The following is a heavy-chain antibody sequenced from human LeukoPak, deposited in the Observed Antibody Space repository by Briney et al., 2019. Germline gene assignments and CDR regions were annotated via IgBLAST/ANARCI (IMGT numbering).Heavy chain of an antibody. V-gene: IGHV4-59*08. J-gene: IGHJ4*02. CDR1: GGSISSYY. CDR2: IYYSGST. D-gene: IGHD4-23*01. Sequence: PSETLSLTCTVSGGSISSYYWSWIRQPPGKGLEWIGYIYYSGSTNYNPSLKSRVTISVDTSKNQFSLKLSSVTAADTAVYYCARHVELFPVGHYFDYWGQGTLVTVSS. CDR3: ARHVELFPVGHYFDY.